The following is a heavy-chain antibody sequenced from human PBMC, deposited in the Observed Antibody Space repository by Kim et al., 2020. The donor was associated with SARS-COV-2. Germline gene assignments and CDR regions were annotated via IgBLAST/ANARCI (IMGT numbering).Heavy chain of an antibody. CDR3: LKGGWGWIWDY. CDR2: IDGSDGTT. CDR1: GFTFFGHA. Sequence: GGSLRLSCTTSGFTFFGHAMSWVRQAPEKGLEWVSSIDGSDGTTYYVDSVKGRFSISRDDSRNTLYLQMSALRADDTATYYCLKGGWGWIWDYWGQGTLVTVSS. D-gene: IGHD2-21*01. V-gene: IGHV3-23*01. J-gene: IGHJ4*02.